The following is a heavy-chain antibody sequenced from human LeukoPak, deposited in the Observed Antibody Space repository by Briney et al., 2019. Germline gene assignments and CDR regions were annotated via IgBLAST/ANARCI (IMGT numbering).Heavy chain of an antibody. CDR1: GGSISSYY. CDR3: ARSVVVVPAAIGGAVYYGMDV. CDR2: INHSGST. J-gene: IGHJ6*02. Sequence: SETLSLTCTVSGGSISSYYWSWIRQPPGKGLEWIGEINHSGSTNYNPSLKSRVTISVDTSKNQFSLKLSSVTAADTAVYYCARSVVVVPAAIGGAVYYGMDVWGQGTTVTVSS. D-gene: IGHD2-2*02. V-gene: IGHV4-34*01.